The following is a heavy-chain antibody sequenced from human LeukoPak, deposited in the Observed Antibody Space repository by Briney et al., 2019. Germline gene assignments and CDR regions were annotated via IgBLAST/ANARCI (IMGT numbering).Heavy chain of an antibody. D-gene: IGHD3-9*01. Sequence: ASVKVSCKASGYTFTSYGISWVRQAPGQGLEWMGWISAYNGNTNYAQKLQGRVTMTTDTSTSTAYMELRSLRSDDTAVYYCARGGYFDWLMFEVAWFDPWGQGTLVTVSS. CDR2: ISAYNGNT. CDR3: ARGGYFDWLMFEVAWFDP. J-gene: IGHJ5*02. CDR1: GYTFTSYG. V-gene: IGHV1-18*01.